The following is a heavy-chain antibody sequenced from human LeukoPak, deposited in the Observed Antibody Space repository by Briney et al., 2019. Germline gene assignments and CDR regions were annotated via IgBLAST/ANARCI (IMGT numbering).Heavy chain of an antibody. CDR3: ARAYCGGDCYRINDYYYYYMDV. CDR2: ISAYNGNT. V-gene: IGHV1-18*01. CDR1: GYTFTSYG. J-gene: IGHJ6*03. D-gene: IGHD2-21*02. Sequence: GASVKVSCKASGYTFTSYGISWVRQAPGQGLEWMGWISAYNGNTNYAQKLQGRVTMTTDTSTSTAYMELRSLRSDDTAVYYCARAYCGGDCYRINDYYYYYMDVWGKGTTVTISS.